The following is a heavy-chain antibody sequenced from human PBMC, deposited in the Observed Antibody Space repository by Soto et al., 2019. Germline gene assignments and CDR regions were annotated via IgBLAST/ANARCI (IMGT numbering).Heavy chain of an antibody. Sequence: GASVKVSGKTSGYTSTGHYIHWVRQAPQQGPEWMGEIAPESGATRYAQKFRGRVTMTMDTSITTVYMELKNLSPEDTAVYYCGRGRSGQIVIFYWGQGTPVTVSS. V-gene: IGHV1-2*02. CDR3: GRGRSGQIVIFY. J-gene: IGHJ4*02. CDR2: IAPESGAT. D-gene: IGHD3-3*02. CDR1: GYTSTGHY.